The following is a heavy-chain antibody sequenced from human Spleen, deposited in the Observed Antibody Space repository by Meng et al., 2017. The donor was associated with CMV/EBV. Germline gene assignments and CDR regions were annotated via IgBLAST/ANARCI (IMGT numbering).Heavy chain of an antibody. V-gene: IGHV3-21*01. CDR1: EFTFSRYE. D-gene: IGHD3-10*01. CDR3: ARDTPTSITMDAFDI. CDR2: ISSSSSYI. Sequence: GGSLRLSCAASEFTFSRYEMSWVRQAPGKGLEWVSSISSSSSYIYYADSVKGRFTISRDNAKNSLYLQMNSLRAEDTAVYYCARDTPTSITMDAFDIWGQGTMVTV. J-gene: IGHJ3*02.